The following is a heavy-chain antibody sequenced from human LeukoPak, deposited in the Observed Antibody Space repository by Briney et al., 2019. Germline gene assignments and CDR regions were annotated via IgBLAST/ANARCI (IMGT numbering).Heavy chain of an antibody. V-gene: IGHV3-30-3*01. Sequence: GGSLRLSCAASGFTFSSYAMHWVRQAPGKGLEWVAVISYDGSNKYYADSVKGRFTISRDNSKNTLYLQMNSLRAEDTAVYYCARDYRVYCSSTSCYTYYFDYWGQGTLVTVSS. CDR2: ISYDGSNK. J-gene: IGHJ4*02. CDR3: ARDYRVYCSSTSCYTYYFDY. D-gene: IGHD2-2*02. CDR1: GFTFSSYA.